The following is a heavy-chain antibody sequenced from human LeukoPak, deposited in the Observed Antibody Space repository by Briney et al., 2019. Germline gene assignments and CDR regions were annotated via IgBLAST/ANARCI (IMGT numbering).Heavy chain of an antibody. J-gene: IGHJ5*02. V-gene: IGHV1-2*02. CDR2: INPNSGGT. CDR3: ARVKVPNYNWFDP. CDR1: GYTFTSYA. Sequence: GASVKVSCKASGYTFTSYAMNWVRQAPGQGLGWMGWINPNSGGTNYAQKFQGRVTMTRDTSISTAYMELSRLRFDDTAVYYCARVKVPNYNWFDPWGQGTLVTVSS. D-gene: IGHD1-7*01.